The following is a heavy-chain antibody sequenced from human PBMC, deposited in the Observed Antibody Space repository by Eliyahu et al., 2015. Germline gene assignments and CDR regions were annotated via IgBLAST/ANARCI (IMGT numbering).Heavy chain of an antibody. D-gene: IGHD3-10*01. CDR1: GFXFDDYA. Sequence: EVQLVESGGGLVQPGRSLRLSCXAXGFXFDDYAXXWVRQAPEKGLXWVSGINWNSGSVAYADSVKGRFTISRDNAKNSLHLQINSLRAEDTALYYCVKARELIYDGFDLWGQGTMVTVSS. J-gene: IGHJ3*01. V-gene: IGHV3-9*01. CDR3: VKARELIYDGFDL. CDR2: INWNSGSV.